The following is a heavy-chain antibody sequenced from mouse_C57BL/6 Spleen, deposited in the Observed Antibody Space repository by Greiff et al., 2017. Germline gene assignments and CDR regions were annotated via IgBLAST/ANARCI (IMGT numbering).Heavy chain of an antibody. CDR1: GYAFSSYW. Sequence: VQLQQSGAELVKPGASVKISCKASGYAFSSYWMNWVKQRPGKGLEWIGQIYPGDGDTNYNGKFKGKATLTADKSSSTAYMQLSSLTSEASAVYFGAREGIYYDYDDGFAYWGQGTLVTVSA. CDR3: AREGIYYDYDDGFAY. CDR2: IYPGDGDT. V-gene: IGHV1-80*01. J-gene: IGHJ3*01. D-gene: IGHD2-4*01.